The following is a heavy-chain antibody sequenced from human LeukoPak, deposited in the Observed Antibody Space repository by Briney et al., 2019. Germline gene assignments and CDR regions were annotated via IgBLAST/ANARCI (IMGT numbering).Heavy chain of an antibody. V-gene: IGHV4-4*09. D-gene: IGHD4-11*01. CDR2: IYTSGST. J-gene: IGHJ6*03. CDR3: ARHYTELRVTTRYYYYYMDV. Sequence: SETLSLACTASGGSISSYYRTWIRQPPGKGLEWIGYIYTSGSTNYNPSLKSRVTISVDTSKNQFSLKLSSVTAADTAVYYCARHYTELRVTTRYYYYYMDVWGKGTTVTVSS. CDR1: GGSISSYY.